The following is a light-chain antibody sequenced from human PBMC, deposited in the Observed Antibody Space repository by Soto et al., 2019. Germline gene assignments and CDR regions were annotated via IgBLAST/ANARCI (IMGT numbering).Light chain of an antibody. CDR2: RVS. CDR3: QQYNNWRT. Sequence: EIVMTQSPATLSVSPGERATLSCRASQTVSSDVAWYQQKPGQPPRLLIHRVSTRATDIPARFSGGGSGTEFTLNSSSLQSEDSAIYYCQQYNNWRTFGQGTKVEIK. J-gene: IGKJ1*01. CDR1: QTVSSD. V-gene: IGKV3-15*01.